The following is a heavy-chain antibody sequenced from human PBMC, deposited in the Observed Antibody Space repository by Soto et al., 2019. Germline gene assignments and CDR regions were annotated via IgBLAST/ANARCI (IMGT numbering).Heavy chain of an antibody. D-gene: IGHD2-2*01. CDR3: ARNPTRSYPSAHYYYYGMDV. V-gene: IGHV3-48*02. Sequence: XGSLRLSCAASGFTXSSYSMNWVRQAPGKGLEWVSYISSSSSTIYYADSVKGRFTISRDNAKNSLYLQMNSLRDEDTAVYYCARNPTRSYPSAHYYYYGMDVWGQGTTVTVSS. CDR1: GFTXSSYS. CDR2: ISSSSSTI. J-gene: IGHJ6*02.